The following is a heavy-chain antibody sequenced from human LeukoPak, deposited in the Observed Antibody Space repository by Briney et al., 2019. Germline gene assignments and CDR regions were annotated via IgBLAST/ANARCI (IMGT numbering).Heavy chain of an antibody. D-gene: IGHD5-12*01. CDR3: ARGGSGYDRTFDY. V-gene: IGHV1-69*04. CDR1: RGTFSSYA. CDR2: IIPILGIA. J-gene: IGHJ4*02. Sequence: SVKVSCKASRGTFSSYAISWVRQAPGQGLEWMGRIIPILGIANYAQKFQGRVTITADKSTSTAYMELSSLRSEDTAVYYCARGGSGYDRTFDYWGQGTLVTVSS.